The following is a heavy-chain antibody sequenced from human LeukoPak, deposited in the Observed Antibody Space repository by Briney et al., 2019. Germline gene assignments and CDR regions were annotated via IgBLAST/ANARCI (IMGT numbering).Heavy chain of an antibody. Sequence: GGSLRLSCAASGFTFSSYTMSWVRQAPGKGLEWVSTITTSDGNTYYADSVKGRFAVSRDNSKNTLFLQMNSLRAEDTAVYYCAKDGGLWVSAHWGDSWGRGTLVTVSS. D-gene: IGHD7-27*01. CDR1: GFTFSSYT. CDR2: ITTSDGNT. V-gene: IGHV3-23*01. CDR3: AKDGGLWVSAHWGDS. J-gene: IGHJ4*02.